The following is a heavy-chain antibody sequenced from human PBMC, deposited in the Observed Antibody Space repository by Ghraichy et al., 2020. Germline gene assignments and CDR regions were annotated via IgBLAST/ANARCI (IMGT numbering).Heavy chain of an antibody. CDR3: ARDLGIAVAGTYGY. Sequence: GSLRLSCAASGFTFSSYSMNWVRQAPGKGLEWVSSISSSSSYIYYADSVKGRFTISRDNAKNSLYLQMNSLRAEDTAVYYCARDLGIAVAGTYGYWGQGTLVTVSS. V-gene: IGHV3-21*01. J-gene: IGHJ4*02. D-gene: IGHD6-19*01. CDR1: GFTFSSYS. CDR2: ISSSSSYI.